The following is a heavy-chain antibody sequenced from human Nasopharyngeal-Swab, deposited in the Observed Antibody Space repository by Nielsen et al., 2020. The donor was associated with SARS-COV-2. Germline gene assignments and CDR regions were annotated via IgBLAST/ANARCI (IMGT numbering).Heavy chain of an antibody. V-gene: IGHV4-59*13. D-gene: IGHD5-24*01. CDR2: IAGGGST. CDR3: ASGLDGLEY. Sequence: SETLSLTCTVSGASISDYYWSWIRQPPGKGLEWIGYIAGGGSTNYNPSLKSRVSMSVDMSKNHFSLKLNSVSAADTALYYCASGLDGLEYWGQGTLVSISS. CDR1: GASISDYY. J-gene: IGHJ4*02.